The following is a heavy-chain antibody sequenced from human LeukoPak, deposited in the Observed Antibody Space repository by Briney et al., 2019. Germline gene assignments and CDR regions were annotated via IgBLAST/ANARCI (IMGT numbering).Heavy chain of an antibody. J-gene: IGHJ4*02. CDR2: ISHSGST. D-gene: IGHD3-9*01. CDR3: ARGPQTYYDILTGLSF. Sequence: SETLSLTCAVYGGSFSGYYWSWIRQPPGKGLEWIGEISHSGSTNYNPSLKSRVTISGDTSKKQFSLKLSSVTAADTAVYYCARGPQTYYDILTGLSFWGQGTLVTVSS. CDR1: GGSFSGYY. V-gene: IGHV4-34*01.